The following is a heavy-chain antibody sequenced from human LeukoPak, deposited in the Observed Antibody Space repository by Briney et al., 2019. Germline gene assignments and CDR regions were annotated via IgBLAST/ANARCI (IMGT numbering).Heavy chain of an antibody. CDR1: GFIFSSYG. J-gene: IGHJ4*02. Sequence: PGGSLRLSCAASGFIFSSYGMNWVRQALGKGLEWVAVIWYDGSERYYADSVKGRFTISRDNSKNTLYLQMNSLRAEDTAVYYCAKDGRDSSSWYVGYFDYWGQGALVTVSS. D-gene: IGHD6-13*01. CDR3: AKDGRDSSSWYVGYFDY. V-gene: IGHV3-33*06. CDR2: IWYDGSER.